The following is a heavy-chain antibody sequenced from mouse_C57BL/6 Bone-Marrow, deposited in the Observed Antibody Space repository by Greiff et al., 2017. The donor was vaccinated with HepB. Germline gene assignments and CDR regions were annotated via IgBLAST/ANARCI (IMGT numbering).Heavy chain of an antibody. V-gene: IGHV1-54*01. Sequence: QVQLKESGAELVRPGTSVKVSCKASGYAFTNYLIEWVKQRPGQGLEWIGVINPGSGGTNYNEKFKGKATLTADKSSSTAYMQLSSLTSEDSAVYFCARWWRRFYYFDYWGQGTTLTVSS. CDR3: ARWWRRFYYFDY. D-gene: IGHD1-1*02. CDR1: GYAFTNYL. J-gene: IGHJ2*01. CDR2: INPGSGGT.